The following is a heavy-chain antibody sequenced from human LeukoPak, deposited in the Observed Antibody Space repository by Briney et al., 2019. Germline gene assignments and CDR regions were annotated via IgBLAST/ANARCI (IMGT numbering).Heavy chain of an antibody. V-gene: IGHV3-9*01. Sequence: GGSLRLSCAASGFTFDDYAMHWVRHAPGKGLEWVSGISWNSGSIGYADSVKDRFTISRDNAKNSLYLQMNSLRAEDTALYYCAKDMDPKGGSLDYWGQGTLVTVSS. CDR2: ISWNSGSI. CDR1: GFTFDDYA. D-gene: IGHD2-15*01. J-gene: IGHJ4*02. CDR3: AKDMDPKGGSLDY.